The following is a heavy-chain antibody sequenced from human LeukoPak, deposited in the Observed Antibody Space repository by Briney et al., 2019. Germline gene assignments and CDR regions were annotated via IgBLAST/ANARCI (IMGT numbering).Heavy chain of an antibody. CDR2: INGDGSGT. CDR1: GFTFSSYA. D-gene: IGHD4-17*01. Sequence: GGSLRLSCAASGFTFSSYAMAWVRQAPGKGLMWVSRINGDGSGTSYADSVKGRFTISRDNAKNTLYLQMNSLRADDTAVYYCARVDYGLDYWGQGTLVTVSS. CDR3: ARVDYGLDY. J-gene: IGHJ4*02. V-gene: IGHV3-74*01.